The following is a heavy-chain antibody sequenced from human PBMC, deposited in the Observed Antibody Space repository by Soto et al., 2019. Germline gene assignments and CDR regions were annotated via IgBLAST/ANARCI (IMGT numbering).Heavy chain of an antibody. CDR3: ARDSGVNDYGDYSPGWFDP. D-gene: IGHD4-17*01. CDR2: IWYDGSNK. J-gene: IGHJ5*02. CDR1: GFTFSSYG. V-gene: IGHV3-33*01. Sequence: GGSLRLSCAASGFTFSSYGMHWVRQAPGKGLEWVAVIWYDGSNKYYADSVKGRFTISRDNSKNTLYLQMNSLRAEDTAVYCCARDSGVNDYGDYSPGWFDPWGQGTLVTVSS.